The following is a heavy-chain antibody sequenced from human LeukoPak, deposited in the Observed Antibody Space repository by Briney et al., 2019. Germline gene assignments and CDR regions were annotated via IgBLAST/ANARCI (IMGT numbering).Heavy chain of an antibody. J-gene: IGHJ6*03. CDR1: GGTFSSYA. CDR2: IIPILGIA. Sequence: SVKVSCKASGGTFSSYAISWVRQAPGQGLEWMGRIIPILGIANYAQKFQGRVTITADKSTSTAYMELSSLRSEDTAVYCCARGTDYGDYGGTWFYYYYMDVWGEGTTVTVSS. D-gene: IGHD4-17*01. V-gene: IGHV1-69*04. CDR3: ARGTDYGDYGGTWFYYYYMDV.